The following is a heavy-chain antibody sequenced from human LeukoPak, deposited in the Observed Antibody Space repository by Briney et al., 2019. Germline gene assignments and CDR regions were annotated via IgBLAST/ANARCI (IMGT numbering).Heavy chain of an antibody. V-gene: IGHV4-4*07. CDR3: ASRKGSGWSPRNWFDP. CDR2: IYTSGST. CDR1: GGSISSYY. J-gene: IGHJ5*02. Sequence: SETLSLTCTVSGGSISSYYWSWIRQPAGKGLEWIGRIYTSGSTNYNPSLKSRVTMSVDTSKNQFSLKLSSVTAADTAVYYCASRKGSGWSPRNWFDPWGQGTLVTVSS. D-gene: IGHD6-19*01.